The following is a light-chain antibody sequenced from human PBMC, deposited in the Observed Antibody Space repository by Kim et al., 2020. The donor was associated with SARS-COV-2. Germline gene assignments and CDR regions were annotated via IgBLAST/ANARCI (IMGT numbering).Light chain of an antibody. CDR2: DVS. J-gene: IGLJ3*02. CDR1: PSDVGAYNY. CDR3: CSYAGSYSWV. Sequence: GQSVTISCTGTPSDVGAYNYVFWYPQHPGKAPKLMIYDVSKRPSGVPDRFSGSKSANTASLTISGLQSEDEADYHCCSYAGSYSWVFGGGTKLTVL. V-gene: IGLV2-11*01.